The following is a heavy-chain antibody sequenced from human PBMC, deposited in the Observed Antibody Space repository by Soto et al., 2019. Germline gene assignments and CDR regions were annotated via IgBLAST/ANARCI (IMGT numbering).Heavy chain of an antibody. CDR1: GGSITSSSW. CDR3: ARVGYCSGGSCPVYYGMDV. CDR2: IYHSGST. J-gene: IGHJ6*02. Sequence: SETLSLTCAVSGGSITSSSWWSWVRQPPGQGLEWIGEIYHSGSTKSNTSLKSRVTISVDKTKNQVSLKLSSVTAADTAVYYCARVGYCSGGSCPVYYGMDVWGQGTTVTVSS. D-gene: IGHD2-15*01. V-gene: IGHV4-4*02.